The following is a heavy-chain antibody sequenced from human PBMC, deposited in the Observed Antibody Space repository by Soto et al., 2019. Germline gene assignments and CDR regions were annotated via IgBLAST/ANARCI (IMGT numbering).Heavy chain of an antibody. CDR3: AKDQGSSWPHDAFDI. J-gene: IGHJ3*02. CDR1: GFTFSSYA. D-gene: IGHD6-13*01. V-gene: IGHV3-23*01. CDR2: ISGSGGST. Sequence: GESLKISCAASGFTFSSYAMSWVRQAPGKGLEWVSAISGSGGSTYYADSVKGRFTISRDNSKNTLYLQMNSLRAEDTAVYYCAKDQGSSWPHDAFDIWGQGTMVTVSS.